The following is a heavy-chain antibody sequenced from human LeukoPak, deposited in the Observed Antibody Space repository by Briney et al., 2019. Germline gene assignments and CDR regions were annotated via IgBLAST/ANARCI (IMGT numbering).Heavy chain of an antibody. CDR3: ARTHSRLNWFDP. CDR2: IYHSGST. J-gene: IGHJ5*02. D-gene: IGHD6-13*01. V-gene: IGHV4-38-2*02. Sequence: PSETLSLTCTVSGYSISSGYYWGWIRQPPGKTLEWIGSIYHSGSTYYNPSLKSRVTISVDTSKNQFSLKLSSVTAADTAVYYCARTHSRLNWFDPWGQGTLVTVSS. CDR1: GYSISSGYY.